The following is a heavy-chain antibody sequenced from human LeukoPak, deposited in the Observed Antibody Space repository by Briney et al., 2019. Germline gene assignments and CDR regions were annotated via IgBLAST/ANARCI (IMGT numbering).Heavy chain of an antibody. V-gene: IGHV3-74*01. CDR1: GFTFSSYW. CDR2: INSDGSST. J-gene: IGHJ4*02. D-gene: IGHD6-13*01. CDR3: AREYSSSWFDY. Sequence: PGESLRLSCAASGFTFSSYWMHWVRQAPGKGLVWVSRINSDGSSTSYADSVKGRFTISRDSAKNSLYLQMNSLRAEDTAVYYCAREYSSSWFDYWGQGTLVTVSS.